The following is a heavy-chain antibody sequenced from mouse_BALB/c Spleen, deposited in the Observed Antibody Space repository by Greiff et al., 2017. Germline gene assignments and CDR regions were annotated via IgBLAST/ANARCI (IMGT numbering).Heavy chain of an antibody. CDR1: GFNIKDTY. CDR3: ASYRYGYYAMDY. V-gene: IGHV14-3*02. J-gene: IGHJ4*01. D-gene: IGHD2-14*01. Sequence: EVMLVESGAELVKPGASVKLSCTASGFNIKDTYMHWVKQRPEQGLEWIGRIDPANGNTKYDPKFQGKATITADTSSNTAYLQLSSLTSEDTAVYYCASYRYGYYAMDYWGQGTSVTVSS. CDR2: IDPANGNT.